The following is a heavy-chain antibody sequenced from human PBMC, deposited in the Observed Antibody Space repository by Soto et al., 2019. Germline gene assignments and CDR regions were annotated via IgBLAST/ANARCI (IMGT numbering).Heavy chain of an antibody. D-gene: IGHD5-18*01. V-gene: IGHV4-31*03. CDR1: GGSISSGGYY. Sequence: PSETLSLTCTVSGGSISSGGYYWSWIRQHPGKGLEWIGYIYYSGSTYYNPSLKSRVTISVDTSKDQFSLKLSSVTAADTAMYYXARDGNFALRGYSFGFDFWGQGTLVTVS. J-gene: IGHJ4*02. CDR3: ARDGNFALRGYSFGFDF. CDR2: IYYSGST.